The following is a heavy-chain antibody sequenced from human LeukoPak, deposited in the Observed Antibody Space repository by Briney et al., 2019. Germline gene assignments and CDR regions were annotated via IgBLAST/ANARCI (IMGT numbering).Heavy chain of an antibody. Sequence: QPGGSLRLSCAASGFTFSTYAIHWVRQAPGKGLEWVAVISYDGSNKYYADSVKGRFTISRDNSKNTVHLQMNSLRAEDTAVYYCAREEWYYFDYWGQGTLVTVSS. CDR2: ISYDGSNK. D-gene: IGHD3-3*01. CDR1: GFTFSTYA. V-gene: IGHV3-30-3*01. J-gene: IGHJ4*02. CDR3: AREEWYYFDY.